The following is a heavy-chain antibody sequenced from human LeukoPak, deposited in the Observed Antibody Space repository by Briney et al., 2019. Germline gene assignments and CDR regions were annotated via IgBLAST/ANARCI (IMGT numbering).Heavy chain of an antibody. J-gene: IGHJ4*02. D-gene: IGHD2-2*01. V-gene: IGHV3-21*01. CDR2: ISGGSSYI. CDR3: ARDACSSTSCFRDS. CDR1: GFTFSSYS. Sequence: GGSLKLSCAASGFTFSSYSMSWVRQAPGKGLEWVSSISGGSSYIYYVDSVKGRFTLSRDNAKNSLYLQMNSLRAEDTAVYYCARDACSSTSCFRDSWGQGTLVTVSS.